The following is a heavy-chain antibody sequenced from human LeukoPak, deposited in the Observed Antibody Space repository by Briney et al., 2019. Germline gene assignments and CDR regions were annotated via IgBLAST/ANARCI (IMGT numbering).Heavy chain of an antibody. CDR1: GFTFSSYA. Sequence: GGSLRLSCAASGFTFSSYAMHWVRQAPGKGLEWVAVISYDGSNKYYADSVKGRFTISRDNSKNTLYLQMNSLRAEDTAVYYCARSLVRGVMGSQNAFDIWGQGTMVTVSS. V-gene: IGHV3-30-3*01. D-gene: IGHD3-10*01. CDR2: ISYDGSNK. J-gene: IGHJ3*02. CDR3: ARSLVRGVMGSQNAFDI.